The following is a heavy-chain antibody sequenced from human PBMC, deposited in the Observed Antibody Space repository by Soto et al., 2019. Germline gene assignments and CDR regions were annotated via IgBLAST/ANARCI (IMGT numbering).Heavy chain of an antibody. D-gene: IGHD3-22*01. V-gene: IGHV3-33*01. CDR1: GFTFSSYS. J-gene: IGHJ4*02. CDR3: ARDYDISGYPRYYFDY. Sequence: QVQLVESGGGVVQPGRSLRLSCAASGFTFSSYSMHWVRQAPGKGLEWVAVIWYDGSNKYYADSVKGRLTISRDNSKNTLYLQMSSLGAEDTAVYYCARDYDISGYPRYYFDYWGQGTLVTVSS. CDR2: IWYDGSNK.